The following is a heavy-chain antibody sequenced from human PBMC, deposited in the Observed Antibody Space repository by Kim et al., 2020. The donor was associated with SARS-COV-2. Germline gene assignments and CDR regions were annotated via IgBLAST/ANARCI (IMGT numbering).Heavy chain of an antibody. D-gene: IGHD5-18*01. Sequence: SETLSLTCTVSGGSISSYYWSWIRQPPGKGLEWIGYIYYSGSTNYNPSLKSRVTISVDTSKNQFSLKLSSVTAADTAVYYCARAGGYSYGLSYWGQGTLGTVSS. V-gene: IGHV4-59*01. CDR1: GGSISSYY. CDR3: ARAGGYSYGLSY. CDR2: IYYSGST. J-gene: IGHJ4*02.